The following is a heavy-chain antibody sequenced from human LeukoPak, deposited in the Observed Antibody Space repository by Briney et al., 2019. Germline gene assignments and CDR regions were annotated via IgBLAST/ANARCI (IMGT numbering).Heavy chain of an antibody. CDR3: ARGDLYSSSWYN. CDR2: IYYSGST. CDR1: GGSISSGDNY. Sequence: SETLSLTCTVSGGSISSGDNYWSWIRQPPGKGLDWIGYIYYSGSTYYSPSLKSRVTISVDTSKNQFSLKLNSVTAADTAVYYSARGDLYSSSWYNWGQGTLVTVSS. J-gene: IGHJ4*02. V-gene: IGHV4-30-4*08. D-gene: IGHD6-13*01.